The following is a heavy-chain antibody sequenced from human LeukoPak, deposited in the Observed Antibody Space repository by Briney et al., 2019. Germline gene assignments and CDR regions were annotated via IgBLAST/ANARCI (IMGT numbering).Heavy chain of an antibody. CDR1: GFTVSSNY. V-gene: IGHV3-23*01. CDR2: ISGSGGST. J-gene: IGHJ4*02. D-gene: IGHD3-3*01. Sequence: GGSLRLSCAASGFTVSSNYMSWVRQAPGKGLEWVSAISGSGGSTYYADSVKGRFTISRDNSKNTLYLQMNSLRAEDTAVYYCATTYYDFWSGYYNNYFDYWGQGTLVTVSS. CDR3: ATTYYDFWSGYYNNYFDY.